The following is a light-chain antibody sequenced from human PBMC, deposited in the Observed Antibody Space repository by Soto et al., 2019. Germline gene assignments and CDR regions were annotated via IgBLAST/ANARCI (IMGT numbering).Light chain of an antibody. V-gene: IGKV1-39*01. CDR3: QQSHSTPVT. CDR1: QTIYNY. Sequence: DIPMTQSPSSLSASVGDRVTVTCRTSQTIYNYLNWYQQRPGKAPKLLIYAATSVQSGVPSRFSGSGSGTDFTLTISSLHPEDFATEYCQQSHSTPVTFGEGTRVDVK. J-gene: IGKJ5*01. CDR2: AAT.